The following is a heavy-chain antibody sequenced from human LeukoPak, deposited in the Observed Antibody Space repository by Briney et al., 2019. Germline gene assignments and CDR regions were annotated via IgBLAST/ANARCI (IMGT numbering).Heavy chain of an antibody. V-gene: IGHV3-33*06. CDR3: AKDAGGRAVAGTFPYY. CDR2: IWYDGSNK. J-gene: IGHJ4*02. Sequence: PGGPLRLSCAASGFTFSSYGMHWVRQAPGKGLEWVAVIWYDGSNKYYADSVKGRFTISRDNSKNTLYLQMNSLRAEDTAVYYCAKDAGGRAVAGTFPYYWGQGTLVTVSS. CDR1: GFTFSSYG. D-gene: IGHD6-19*01.